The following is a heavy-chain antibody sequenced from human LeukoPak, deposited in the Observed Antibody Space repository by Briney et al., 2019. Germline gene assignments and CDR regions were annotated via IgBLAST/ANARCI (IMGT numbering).Heavy chain of an antibody. V-gene: IGHV1-8*01. CDR1: VYTFIIYE. CDR3: ARGHYGGNRYFDI. D-gene: IGHD4-23*01. Sequence: ASVTVSCTASVYTFIIYEINWVRQAPGQGLEWVGWIHPNSGKTGYAQKFQGRVTMTRDTSTETAFMELSSLKFDDTAIFYCARGHYGGNRYFDIWGQGTLVTVSS. J-gene: IGHJ4*02. CDR2: IHPNSGKT.